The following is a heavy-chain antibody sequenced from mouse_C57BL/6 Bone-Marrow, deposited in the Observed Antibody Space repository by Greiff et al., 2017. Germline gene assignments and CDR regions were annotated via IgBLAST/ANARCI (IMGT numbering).Heavy chain of an antibody. CDR1: GYTFTSYW. Sequence: QVQLLQPGAELVKPGASVKLSCKASGYTFTSYWMQWVKRRPGQGLEWIGEIDPSDSFTNYNQKFKGKATLTVGTSSSTAYLQLSSLTSEDSAVYYCARDYYGSRWYLDVWGTGTTVTVSS. D-gene: IGHD1-1*01. CDR3: ARDYYGSRWYLDV. CDR2: IDPSDSFT. V-gene: IGHV1-50*01. J-gene: IGHJ1*03.